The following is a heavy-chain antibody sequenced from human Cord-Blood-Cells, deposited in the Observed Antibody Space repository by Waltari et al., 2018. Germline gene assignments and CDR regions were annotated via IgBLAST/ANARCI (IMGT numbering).Heavy chain of an antibody. Sequence: QVQLVQSGAEVKKPGASVKVSCKASGYTFTSYDINWVRQATGPGLEWMGWMNPNSGNTGYAQKFQVRVTITRNTSRSTAYMELSSLRSEDTAVYYCARTNSATYYYYYMDVWGKGTTVTVSS. V-gene: IGHV1-8*03. CDR2: MNPNSGNT. CDR1: GYTFTSYD. J-gene: IGHJ6*03. D-gene: IGHD5-18*01. CDR3: ARTNSATYYYYYMDV.